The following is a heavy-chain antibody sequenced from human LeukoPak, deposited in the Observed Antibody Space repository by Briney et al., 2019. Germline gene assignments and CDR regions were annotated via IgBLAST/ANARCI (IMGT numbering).Heavy chain of an antibody. J-gene: IGHJ6*03. CDR2: IRYDGTNK. CDR1: GFTFSSYG. CDR3: AKDRDYGDYPSAYYYYMDV. V-gene: IGHV3-30*02. Sequence: GESLKISCAASGFTFSSYGIHWVRQAPGKGLEWVAFIRYDGTNKWYADSVKGRFTISRDNSKNTLYLQMNSLRVEDTAVYHCAKDRDYGDYPSAYYYYMDVWGKGTTVTVSS. D-gene: IGHD4-17*01.